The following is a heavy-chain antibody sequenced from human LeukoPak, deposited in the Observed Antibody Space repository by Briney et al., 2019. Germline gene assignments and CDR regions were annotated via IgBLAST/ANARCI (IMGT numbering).Heavy chain of an antibody. Sequence: GGSLRLSCAASGFTFSSYAMHWVRQAPGKGLEWVAVISYDGSNKYYADSVKGRFTISRDNSKNTLYLQINSLRAEDTAVYYCARDSSGYIDYWGQGTLVTVSS. CDR1: GFTFSSYA. J-gene: IGHJ4*02. CDR3: ARDSSGYIDY. D-gene: IGHD3-22*01. V-gene: IGHV3-30-3*01. CDR2: ISYDGSNK.